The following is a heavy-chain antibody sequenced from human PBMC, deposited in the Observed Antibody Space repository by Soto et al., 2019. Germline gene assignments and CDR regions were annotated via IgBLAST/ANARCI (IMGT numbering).Heavy chain of an antibody. CDR3: ATDYCTNGVCYNSFDY. D-gene: IGHD2-8*01. V-gene: IGHV4-31*03. CDR2: IYYSGST. J-gene: IGHJ4*02. CDR1: GGSISSGGYY. Sequence: QVQLQESGPGLVKPSQTLSLTCTVSGGSISSGGYYWSWIRQHPGKGLEWIGYIYYSGSTYYNPSLKSRVTISVDTSNNQFSLKLSAVTAADRAVYYCATDYCTNGVCYNSFDYWGQGTLVAVSS.